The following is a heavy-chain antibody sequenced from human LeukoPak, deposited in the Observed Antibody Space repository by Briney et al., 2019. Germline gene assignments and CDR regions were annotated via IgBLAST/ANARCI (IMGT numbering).Heavy chain of an antibody. J-gene: IGHJ4*02. CDR2: ISYSGTT. CDR3: ARHGGGWSFDY. Sequence: SETLSLTCTVSGVAISTYYWSCVAQPPSNEMEKIGYISYSGTTNYHPSLKRLASISVDTSKNQFSLNLNSLTAADTAVYYCARHGGGWSFDYWGQGTLITVSS. D-gene: IGHD6-19*01. CDR1: GVAISTYY. V-gene: IGHV4-59*08.